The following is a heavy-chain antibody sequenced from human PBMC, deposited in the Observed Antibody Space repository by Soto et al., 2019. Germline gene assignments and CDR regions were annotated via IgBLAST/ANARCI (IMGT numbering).Heavy chain of an antibody. Sequence: PGGSLRLSCAASGFTFSSYGMHWVRQAPGKGLEWVAVIWYDGSNKYYADSVKGRFTISRDNSKNTLYLQMNSLRAEDTAVYYCARGGLSIQLWLGEDYGMDVWGQGTTVTGSS. J-gene: IGHJ6*02. CDR1: GFTFSSYG. CDR3: ARGGLSIQLWLGEDYGMDV. V-gene: IGHV3-33*01. D-gene: IGHD5-18*01. CDR2: IWYDGSNK.